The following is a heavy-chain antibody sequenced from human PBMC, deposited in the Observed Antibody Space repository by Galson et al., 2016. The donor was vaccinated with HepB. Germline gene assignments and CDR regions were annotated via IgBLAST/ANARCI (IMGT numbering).Heavy chain of an antibody. Sequence: SVKVSCKASGYIITNYYMHWVRQAPGQGLEWMGLINPLDGTTAYAQKFQGRATLTRDTSTNTLYLSLDGLTSDDSAVYFCAREFGFYHYIDYWGQGTLVAVSS. J-gene: IGHJ4*02. CDR1: GYIITNYY. CDR3: AREFGFYHYIDY. V-gene: IGHV1-46*01. CDR2: INPLDGTT. D-gene: IGHD3-16*01.